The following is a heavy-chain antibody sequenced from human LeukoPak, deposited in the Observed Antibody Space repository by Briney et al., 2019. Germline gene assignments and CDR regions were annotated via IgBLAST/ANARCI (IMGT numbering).Heavy chain of an antibody. J-gene: IGHJ4*01. CDR1: GFTFSNSA. CDR3: AKGIYSSGWSYFDY. V-gene: IGHV3-23*01. Sequence: GGSLRLSCAASGFTFSNSAMSWVRQAPGKGLEWVSTLSGSGITTYYADSVKGRFTISRDNSKDTLYLQMNSPRAEDTAVYYCAKGIYSSGWSYFDYWGHRTLVTVSS. CDR2: LSGSGITT. D-gene: IGHD6-19*01.